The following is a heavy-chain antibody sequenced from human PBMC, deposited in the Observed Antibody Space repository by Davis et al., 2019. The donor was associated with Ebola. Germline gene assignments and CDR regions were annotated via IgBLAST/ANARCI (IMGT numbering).Heavy chain of an antibody. Sequence: PGGSLRLSCAASGFTFSSYAMHWVRQAPGKGLEWVAVISYDGSNKYYADSVKGRFTISRDNSKNTLYLQMNSLRAEDTAVYYCAKGSIAALADWGQGTLVTVSS. V-gene: IGHV3-30-3*01. CDR3: AKGSIAALAD. D-gene: IGHD6-6*01. J-gene: IGHJ4*02. CDR1: GFTFSSYA. CDR2: ISYDGSNK.